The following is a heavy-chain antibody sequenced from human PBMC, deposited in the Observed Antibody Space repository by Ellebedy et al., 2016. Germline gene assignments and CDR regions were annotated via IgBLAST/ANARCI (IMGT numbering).Heavy chain of an antibody. CDR3: ADGERTYYDYNRPLP. V-gene: IGHV3-21*04. J-gene: IGHJ5*02. CDR2: ISSSSDYI. Sequence: GGSLRLXXVASGFSFISYSMNWVRQAPGKGLEWVSSISSSSDYIYYADSVKGRFTISRDNAQNSLYLQMNSLRAEDTAVYYCADGERTYYDYNRPLPWGQGTLVTVSS. CDR1: GFSFISYS. D-gene: IGHD3-3*01.